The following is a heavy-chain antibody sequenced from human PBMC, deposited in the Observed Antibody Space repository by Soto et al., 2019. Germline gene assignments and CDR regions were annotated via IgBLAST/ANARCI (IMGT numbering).Heavy chain of an antibody. D-gene: IGHD2-2*02. Sequence: SETLSLTCTVSGGSISSYYWSWIRQPPGKGLEWIGYIYYSGSTNYNPSLKSRVTISVDTSKNQSSLKLSSVTAADTAVYYCARLGQRYCSSTSCYTLDYYYYMDVWGKGTTVTVSS. CDR1: GGSISSYY. V-gene: IGHV4-59*08. CDR2: IYYSGST. CDR3: ARLGQRYCSSTSCYTLDYYYYMDV. J-gene: IGHJ6*03.